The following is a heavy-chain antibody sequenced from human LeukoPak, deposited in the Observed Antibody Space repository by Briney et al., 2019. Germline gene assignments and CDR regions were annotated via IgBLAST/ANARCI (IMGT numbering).Heavy chain of an antibody. CDR2: IKSKTDGGTT. V-gene: IGHV3-15*01. J-gene: IGHJ4*02. CDR1: GFTFSNAW. D-gene: IGHD1-7*01. CDR3: TTEGLELVPFDY. Sequence: PGGSLRLSCAASGFTFSNAWMSWVRQAPGKGLEWVGRIKSKTDGGTTDYAAPVKGRFTISRDDSKNTLHLQMNSLKTEDTAVYYCTTEGLELVPFDYWGQGTLVTVSS.